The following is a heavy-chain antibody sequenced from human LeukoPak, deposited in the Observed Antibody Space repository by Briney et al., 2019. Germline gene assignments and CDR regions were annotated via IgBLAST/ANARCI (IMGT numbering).Heavy chain of an antibody. CDR3: AKDGYDFWSAYQIDL. D-gene: IGHD3-3*01. CDR1: AFTFSNYA. J-gene: IGHJ5*02. V-gene: IGHV3-23*01. CDR2: LSGSDGST. Sequence: AGGSLTLSCAASAFTFSNYAMTWDRQAPGKGLEWVSALSGSDGSTYYSDSVTGRFTISRDNLQNTLYLQMSSLRADDTAVYYCAKDGYDFWSAYQIDLWGQGTLVTVSS.